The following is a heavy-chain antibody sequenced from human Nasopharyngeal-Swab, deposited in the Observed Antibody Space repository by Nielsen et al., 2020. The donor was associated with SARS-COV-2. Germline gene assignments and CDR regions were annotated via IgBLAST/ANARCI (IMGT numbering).Heavy chain of an antibody. J-gene: IGHJ2*01. CDR1: GGSISSGDYY. CDR2: IYYSGST. V-gene: IGHV4-30-4*01. Sequence: SETLSLTCTVSGGSISSGDYYWSWIRQPPGKGLEWIGYIYYSGSTYYNPSLKSRVTISVDTSKNQFSLKLSSVTAADTAVYYCARVDSTVTTEWYFDLWGRGTLVTVSS. D-gene: IGHD4-17*01. CDR3: ARVDSTVTTEWYFDL.